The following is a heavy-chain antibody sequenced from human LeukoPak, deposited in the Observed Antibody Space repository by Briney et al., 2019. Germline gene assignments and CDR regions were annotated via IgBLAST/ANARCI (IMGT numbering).Heavy chain of an antibody. J-gene: IGHJ4*02. CDR3: ARDHRDTAMPFDY. D-gene: IGHD5-18*01. CDR2: ISSSSSYI. CDR1: GFTFSSYN. V-gene: IGHV3-21*01. Sequence: GGSLRLSCAASGFTFSSYNMNWVRQAPGKGLESVSSISSSSSYIYYADSVKGRFTISRDNAKNSLYLQMNSLRAEDTAVYYCARDHRDTAMPFDYWGQGTLVTVSS.